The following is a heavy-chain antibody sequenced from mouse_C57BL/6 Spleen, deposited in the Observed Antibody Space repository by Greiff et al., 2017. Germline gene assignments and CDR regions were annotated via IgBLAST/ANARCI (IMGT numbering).Heavy chain of an antibody. V-gene: IGHV1-4*01. CDR3: ARKRGFLLLSWDY. CDR1: GSTFTSYT. CDR2: INPSSGYT. D-gene: IGHD1-1*01. J-gene: IGHJ4*01. Sequence: VQLQQSGAELARPGASVKMSCKASGSTFTSYTMHWVKQRPGQGLEWIGYINPSSGYTKNNQKFKDKATLPADKSSSTAYMQLSSLTSEDAAVYYCARKRGFLLLSWDYWGQGTSVTVSS.